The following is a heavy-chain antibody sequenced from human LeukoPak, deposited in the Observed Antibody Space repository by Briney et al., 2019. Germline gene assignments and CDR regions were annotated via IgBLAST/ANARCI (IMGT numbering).Heavy chain of an antibody. Sequence: GGSLRLSCAASEFSVGSNYMTWVRQTPGKGLEWVSAISGGGGSTYYADSVKGRFTISRDNSKNTLYLQMNSLRAEDTAVYYCAREYCSGGSCYSDYWGQGTLVTVSS. J-gene: IGHJ4*02. CDR2: ISGGGGST. CDR1: EFSVGSNY. D-gene: IGHD2-15*01. CDR3: AREYCSGGSCYSDY. V-gene: IGHV3-53*01.